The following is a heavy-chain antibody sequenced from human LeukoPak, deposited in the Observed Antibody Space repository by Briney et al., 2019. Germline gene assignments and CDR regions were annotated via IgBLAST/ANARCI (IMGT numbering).Heavy chain of an antibody. CDR3: XXXXXXXXHYYMDV. CDR2: FDPEDGET. CDR1: XYTLTELS. V-gene: IGHV1-24*01. Sequence: CXXSXYTLTELSMHWVRQAPGKGLEWMGGFDPEDGETIYAQKFQGRVTMNEDTSTDKAYMELRSLRSEDTAVYYCXXXXXXXXHYYMDVWGKGTTVTIS. J-gene: IGHJ6*03.